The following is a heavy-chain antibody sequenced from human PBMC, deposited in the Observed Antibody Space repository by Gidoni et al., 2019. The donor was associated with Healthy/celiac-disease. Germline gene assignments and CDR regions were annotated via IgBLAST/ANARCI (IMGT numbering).Heavy chain of an antibody. J-gene: IGHJ2*01. CDR1: GGSISSYY. Sequence: QVQLQESGPGLVKPSETRSLTCTGSGGSISSYYWSWIRQPAGKGLEWIGRIYTSGSTNYNPSLKSRVTMSVDTSKNQFSLKLSSVTAADTAVYYCARDGYSSSWYPFDLWGRGTLVTVSS. CDR3: ARDGYSSSWYPFDL. D-gene: IGHD6-13*01. V-gene: IGHV4-4*07. CDR2: IYTSGST.